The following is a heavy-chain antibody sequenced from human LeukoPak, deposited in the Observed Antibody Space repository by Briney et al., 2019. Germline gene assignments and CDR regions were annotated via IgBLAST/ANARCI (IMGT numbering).Heavy chain of an antibody. CDR2: IRGTGTTT. V-gene: IGHV3-23*01. CDR3: AKVSWLGTLPSYHFDS. J-gene: IGHJ4*02. D-gene: IGHD6-19*01. CDR1: GFTFSDHA. Sequence: GSLRLSCAASGFTFSDHAMSWVRQAPGKGPEWVSAIRGTGTTTFYAASVKGRFTISRDNSKNTADLQMNSLRAEDTAVYYCAKVSWLGTLPSYHFDSWGQGTQVTVSS.